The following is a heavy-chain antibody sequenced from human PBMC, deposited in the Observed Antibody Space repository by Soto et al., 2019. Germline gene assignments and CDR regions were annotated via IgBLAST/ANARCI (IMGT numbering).Heavy chain of an antibody. CDR3: ARNFEGTAMVSYYYYYGMDV. D-gene: IGHD5-18*01. CDR2: IIPIFGTA. CDR1: GGTFSSYA. V-gene: IGHV1-69*13. J-gene: IGHJ6*02. Sequence: SVKVSCKASGGTFSSYAISWVRQAPGQGLEWMGGIIPIFGTANYAQKFQGRVTITADESTSTAYMELSSLRSEDTAVYYCARNFEGTAMVSYYYYYGMDVWGQGTTVTVSS.